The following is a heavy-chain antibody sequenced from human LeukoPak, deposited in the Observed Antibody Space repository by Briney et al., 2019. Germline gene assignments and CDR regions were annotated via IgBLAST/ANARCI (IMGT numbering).Heavy chain of an antibody. CDR1: GFTFSSYG. D-gene: IGHD3-10*01. CDR2: ISYDGSNK. Sequence: GRSLRLSCAASGFTFSSYGMHWVRQAPGKGLEWVAVISYDGSNKYYADSVKGRFTISRDNSKKTLYLQMNNVRAEDTGVYYCAKVLVRGLILVGMDVGGQGTTVTVPS. CDR3: AKVLVRGLILVGMDV. V-gene: IGHV3-30*18. J-gene: IGHJ6*02.